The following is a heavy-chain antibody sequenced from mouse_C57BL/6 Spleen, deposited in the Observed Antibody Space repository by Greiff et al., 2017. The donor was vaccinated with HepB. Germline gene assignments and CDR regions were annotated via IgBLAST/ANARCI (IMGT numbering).Heavy chain of an antibody. CDR1: GYTFTSYW. D-gene: IGHD1-1*01. Sequence: VQLQQSGAELVMPGASVKLSCKASGYTFTSYWMHWVKQRPGQGLEWIGEIDPSDSYTNYNQKFKGKSTLTVDKSSSTAYMQLSSLTSEDSAVYYCARSPSYYYGSSHDYWGQGTTLTVSS. CDR2: IDPSDSYT. V-gene: IGHV1-69*01. CDR3: ARSPSYYYGSSHDY. J-gene: IGHJ2*01.